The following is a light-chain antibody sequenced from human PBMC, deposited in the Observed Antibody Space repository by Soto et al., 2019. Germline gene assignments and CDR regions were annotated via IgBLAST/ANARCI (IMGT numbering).Light chain of an antibody. Sequence: TQSPGTLSLSPGERATLSCRASQSVSNNYLAWYQQKPGKVPKLLIYAASTLQSGVPFRFSGSGSGTDFTLTISSLQPEDVATYYCQKYNTAPYTFGQGTKLEIK. CDR3: QKYNTAPYT. CDR2: AAS. J-gene: IGKJ2*01. V-gene: IGKV1-27*01. CDR1: QSVSNNY.